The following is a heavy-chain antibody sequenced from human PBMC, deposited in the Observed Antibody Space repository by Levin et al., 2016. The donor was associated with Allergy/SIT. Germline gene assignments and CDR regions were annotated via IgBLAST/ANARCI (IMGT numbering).Heavy chain of an antibody. Sequence: ASVKVSCKASGYTFTSYGISWVRQAPGQGLEWMGWISAYNGNTNYAQKLQGRVTMTTDTSTSTAYMELRSLRSDDTAVYYCAREKGDFWSGYYMMGTLDYWGQGTLVAVSS. J-gene: IGHJ4*02. CDR1: GYTFTSYG. V-gene: IGHV1-18*01. D-gene: IGHD3-3*01. CDR3: AREKGDFWSGYYMMGTLDY. CDR2: ISAYNGNT.